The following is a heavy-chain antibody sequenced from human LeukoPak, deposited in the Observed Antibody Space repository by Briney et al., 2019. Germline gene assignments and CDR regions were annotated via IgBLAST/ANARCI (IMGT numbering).Heavy chain of an antibody. D-gene: IGHD6-19*01. V-gene: IGHV3-15*01. J-gene: IGHJ4*02. CDR2: IKSKTDGGTI. CDR3: TTDTPQTLYSSGWDGDY. Sequence: GGSLRLSCAASGFTFSNAWMSWVRQAPGKGLEWVGRIKSKTDGGTIDYAAPVKGRFTISRDDSKNTLYLQMNSLKTEDTAVYYCTTDTPQTLYSSGWDGDYWGQGTLVTVSS. CDR1: GFTFSNAW.